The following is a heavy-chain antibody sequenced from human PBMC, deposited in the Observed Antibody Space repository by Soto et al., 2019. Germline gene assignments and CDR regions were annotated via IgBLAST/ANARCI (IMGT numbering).Heavy chain of an antibody. CDR2: IYYSGST. D-gene: IGHD2-15*01. CDR1: GGSISSGGYY. CDR3: ARRGYCSGGSCYSVFDY. J-gene: IGHJ4*02. Sequence: QVQLQESGPGLVKPSQTLSLTCTVSGGSISSGGYYWSWIRQHPGKGLEWIGYIYYSGSTYYNPSLKSRVTISVDTSKNQFSLKLSSVPAADTAVYYCARRGYCSGGSCYSVFDYWGQGTLVTVSS. V-gene: IGHV4-31*03.